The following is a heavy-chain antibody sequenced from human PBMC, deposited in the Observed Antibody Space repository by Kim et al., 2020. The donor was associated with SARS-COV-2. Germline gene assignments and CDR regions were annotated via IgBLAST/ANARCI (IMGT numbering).Heavy chain of an antibody. V-gene: IGHV3-73*01. J-gene: IGHJ3*02. CDR2: IRSKANSYAT. CDR1: GFTFSGSA. CDR3: TRHGSFDVPGRYGVI. D-gene: IGHD2-2*01. Sequence: GGSLRLSCAASGFTFSGSAMHWVRQASGKGLEWVGRIRSKANSYATAYAASVKGRFTISRDDSKNTAYLQMNSLKTEDTAVYYCTRHGSFDVPGRYGVIWGQGTMVTVSS.